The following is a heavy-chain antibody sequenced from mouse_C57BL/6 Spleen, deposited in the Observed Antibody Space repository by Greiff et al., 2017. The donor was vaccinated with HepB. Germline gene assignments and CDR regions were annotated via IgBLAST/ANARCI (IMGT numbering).Heavy chain of an antibody. CDR2: ISHSGST. Sequence: EVKLMESGPGLAKPSQTLSLTCSVTGYSITSDYWHWIRQFPGNKLEYMGYISHSGSTYYNPSLKSRISITRDTSKTQYYLQMNSVTTENTATYYCARTRGSSHWYSGDWGTGTTVTVSS. V-gene: IGHV3-8*01. D-gene: IGHD1-1*01. CDR1: GYSITSDY. J-gene: IGHJ1*03. CDR3: ARTRGSSHWYSGD.